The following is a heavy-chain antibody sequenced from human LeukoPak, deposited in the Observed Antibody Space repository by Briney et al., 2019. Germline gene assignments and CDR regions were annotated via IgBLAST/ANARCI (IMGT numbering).Heavy chain of an antibody. J-gene: IGHJ6*02. D-gene: IGHD1-26*01. CDR2: INPNSGGT. V-gene: IGHV1-2*02. CDR3: ARTYSGSLYYYYGMDV. CDR1: GYTFTGYY. Sequence: ASVKVSCKASGYTFTGYYMHWVRQAPGQGLEWMGWINPNSGGTNYAQKFQGRVTMTRDTSISTAYMELSRLRSDDTAVYYCARTYSGSLYYYYGMDVWGQGTMVTVSS.